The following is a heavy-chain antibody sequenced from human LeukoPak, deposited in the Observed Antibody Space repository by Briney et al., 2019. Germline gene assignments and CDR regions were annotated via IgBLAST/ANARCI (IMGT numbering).Heavy chain of an antibody. V-gene: IGHV1-46*01. D-gene: IGHD3-22*01. Sequence: ASVKVSCKASGYTFTRNYMHWVRQAPGQGLEWMGIINPRGGSTTYAQKFQGRLTMTRDTSTSTVYMELSSLRSEDTAVYYCARATPPDYYDSSGYPLLGAFDIWGQGTMVTVSS. CDR1: GYTFTRNY. CDR3: ARATPPDYYDSSGYPLLGAFDI. J-gene: IGHJ3*02. CDR2: INPRGGST.